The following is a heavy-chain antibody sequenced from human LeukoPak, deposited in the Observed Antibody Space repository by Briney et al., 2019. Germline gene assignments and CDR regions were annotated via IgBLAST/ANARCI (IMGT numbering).Heavy chain of an antibody. J-gene: IGHJ4*02. CDR3: ARELSGSYHFDE. D-gene: IGHD3-10*01. CDR2: ISDDGSGK. CDR1: GFTFTSYA. V-gene: IGHV3-30*04. Sequence: PGRSLRLSCEASGFTFTSYAMHWVRQGPGKGPEWVAVISDDGSGKYYADSVKGRFTISRDNSKYTLNLQMNSLRDEDTAVYYCARELSGSYHFDERGQGTLVTVSS.